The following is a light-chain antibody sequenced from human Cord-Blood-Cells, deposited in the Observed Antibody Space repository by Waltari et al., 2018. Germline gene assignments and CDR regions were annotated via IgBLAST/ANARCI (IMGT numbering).Light chain of an antibody. CDR2: RNN. CDR3: AAWDDSLSGWV. V-gene: IGLV1-47*01. CDR1: SSNIRSNY. J-gene: IGLJ3*02. Sequence: QSVLTQPPSASGTPGQRVTISCSGSSSNIRSNYAYLYQQPPGPAPKLLIYRNNQRPSGVPDRFSGSKSGTSASLAISGLRSEDEADYYCAAWDDSLSGWVFGGGTKLTVL.